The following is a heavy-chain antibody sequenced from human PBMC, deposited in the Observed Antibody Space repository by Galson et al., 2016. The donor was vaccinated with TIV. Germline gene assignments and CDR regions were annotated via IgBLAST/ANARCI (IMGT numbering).Heavy chain of an antibody. Sequence: ETLSLTCAVSGYSIKSGYFWGWIRQPPGKGLQWIGSIYESGTTYSNPSLKSRLTLSVDTSKNQFSLKLSSVTAADTAVYYCVREGSTVTMHHYFGMDVWGQGTSVTVSS. V-gene: IGHV4-38-2*02. CDR1: GYSIKSGYF. CDR3: VREGSTVTMHHYFGMDV. D-gene: IGHD4-17*01. J-gene: IGHJ6*02. CDR2: IYESGTT.